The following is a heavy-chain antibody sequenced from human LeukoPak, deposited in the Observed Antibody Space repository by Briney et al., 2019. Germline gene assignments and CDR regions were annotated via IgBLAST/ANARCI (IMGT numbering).Heavy chain of an antibody. Sequence: GGSLRLSCAASGFTFSSYEMNWVRQAPGKGLEWVSAISGSGGSTYYADSVKGRFTISRDNSKNTLYLQMNSLRAEDTAVYYCAKVSLAVAGFHDYWGQGTLVTVSS. V-gene: IGHV3-23*01. CDR3: AKVSLAVAGFHDY. J-gene: IGHJ4*02. D-gene: IGHD6-19*01. CDR2: ISGSGGST. CDR1: GFTFSSYE.